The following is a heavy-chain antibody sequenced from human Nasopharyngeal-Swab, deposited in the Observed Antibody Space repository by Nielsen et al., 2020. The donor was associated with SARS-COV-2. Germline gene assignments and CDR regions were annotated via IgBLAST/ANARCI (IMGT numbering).Heavy chain of an antibody. D-gene: IGHD5-18*01. Sequence: SETLSLTCAVYGGSFSGYYWSWIRQPPGKGLEWIGEINHSGSTNYNPSLKSRVTISVDTSKNQFSLKLSSVTAADTAVYYCARVRRGYSYVSWGQGTLVTVSS. V-gene: IGHV4-34*01. CDR1: GGSFSGYY. CDR2: INHSGST. J-gene: IGHJ5*02. CDR3: ARVRRGYSYVS.